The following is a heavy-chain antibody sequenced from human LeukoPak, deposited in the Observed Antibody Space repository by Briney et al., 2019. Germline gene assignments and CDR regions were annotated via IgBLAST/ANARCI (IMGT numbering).Heavy chain of an antibody. CDR1: GFTFSSYG. Sequence: GRSLRLSRATSGFTFSSYGMHWVRQAPGKGLEWVAVISYDGSNKYYADSVKGRFTISRDNSKNTLYLQMNSLRAEDTAVYYCAKSHYGDYEEFDYWGQGTLVTVSS. CDR2: ISYDGSNK. D-gene: IGHD4-17*01. J-gene: IGHJ4*02. V-gene: IGHV3-30*18. CDR3: AKSHYGDYEEFDY.